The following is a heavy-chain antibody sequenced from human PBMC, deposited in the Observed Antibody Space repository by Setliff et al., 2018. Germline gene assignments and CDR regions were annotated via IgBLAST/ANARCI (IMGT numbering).Heavy chain of an antibody. CDR2: ISYDGFKI. J-gene: IGHJ1*01. CDR3: AREGSIGWSQYFNH. D-gene: IGHD6-19*01. Sequence: GGSLRLSCAASGFTLRNSGMHWVRQAPGRGLEGVTFISYDGFKIYYAESVKGRFTISRDISTNTIFREIDSLRSEDTGLYYCAREGSIGWSQYFNHWGQGTPVTVSS. V-gene: IGHV3-30*03. CDR1: GFTLRNSG.